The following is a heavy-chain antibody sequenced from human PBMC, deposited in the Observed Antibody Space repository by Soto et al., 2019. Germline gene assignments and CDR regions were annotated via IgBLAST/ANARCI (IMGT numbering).Heavy chain of an antibody. V-gene: IGHV1-69*13. CDR3: ASGIQLWLRRINNGYSG. D-gene: IGHD5-18*01. J-gene: IGHJ4*02. CDR2: IIPMFGTA. Sequence: GASVKVSCKAPGDTFSTYAISWVRQAPGQGLEWMGGIIPMFGTANYAQRFQDRVTITADESTNTVYMELSSLRSEDTAVYFCASGIQLWLRRINNGYSGWGQGTLVTVS. CDR1: GDTFSTYA.